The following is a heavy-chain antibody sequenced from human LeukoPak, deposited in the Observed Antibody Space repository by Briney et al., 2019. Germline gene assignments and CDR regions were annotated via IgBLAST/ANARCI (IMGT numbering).Heavy chain of an antibody. CDR1: GGSISSSRYY. V-gene: IGHV4-39*01. CDR3: ASSAQLGPSNWFDP. J-gene: IGHJ5*02. Sequence: SETLSLTCTVSGGSISSSRYYWGWIRQPPGKGLEWIGSVYYSGSTYHNPSLKSRVTISVDKPKNQFSLRLSSVTAADTAVYYCASSAQLGPSNWFDPWGQGTLVTVSS. CDR2: VYYSGST. D-gene: IGHD6-13*01.